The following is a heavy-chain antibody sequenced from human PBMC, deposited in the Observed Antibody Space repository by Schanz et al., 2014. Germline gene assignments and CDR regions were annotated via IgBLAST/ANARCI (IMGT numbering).Heavy chain of an antibody. J-gene: IGHJ4*02. V-gene: IGHV3-30*18. CDR2: ISHHGSER. CDR3: AKSYDTSGYSGFDY. CDR1: GFGFRAYG. Sequence: QVQLVESGGGVVQPGRSLSLSCAGSGFGFRAYGMHWVGQAPGRGLEWVAVISHHGSERYYADSVKGRFTISRDNSKNTLYLQMNSLRTEDTAVYFCAKSYDTSGYSGFDYWGQGTLVTVSS. D-gene: IGHD3-22*01.